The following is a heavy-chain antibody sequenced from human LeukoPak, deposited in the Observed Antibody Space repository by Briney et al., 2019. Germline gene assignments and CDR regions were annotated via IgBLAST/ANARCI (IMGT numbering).Heavy chain of an antibody. CDR2: INAGNGNT. D-gene: IGHD4-17*01. CDR1: GYTFTSYA. J-gene: IGHJ6*03. V-gene: IGHV1-3*01. CDR3: ARWGHYGDYYYYYMDV. Sequence: GASVKVSCKASGYTFTSYAMHWVRQAPGQRLEWMGWINAGNGNTKYSQEFQGRVTITRDTSASTAYMELSSLRSDDTAVYYCARWGHYGDYYYYYMDVWGKGTTVTISS.